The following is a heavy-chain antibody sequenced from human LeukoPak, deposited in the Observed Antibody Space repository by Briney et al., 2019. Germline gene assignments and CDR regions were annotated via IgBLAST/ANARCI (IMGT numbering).Heavy chain of an antibody. CDR3: ANARYGDYVAPVGCPFDY. CDR1: GFTFSIHA. CDR2: ISGSGGST. Sequence: GESLRLSCAASGFTFSIHAMRWVRHAPGEGLEWVSDISGSGGSTCYADSMKGLISIYRDNSKNTMNLQINSLRAEDTAVYYGANARYGDYVAPVGCPFDYWGQGTLVTVSS. V-gene: IGHV3-23*01. J-gene: IGHJ4*02. D-gene: IGHD4-17*01.